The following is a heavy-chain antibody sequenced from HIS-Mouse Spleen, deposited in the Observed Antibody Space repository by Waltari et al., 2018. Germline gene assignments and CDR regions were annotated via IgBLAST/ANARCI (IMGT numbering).Heavy chain of an antibody. CDR3: AKASSGWLDY. Sequence: QVQLVESGGGVVQPGRSLRLSCAASGFTFSSYGMHWVRQAPGKGREWGGVLSYDGSNKYESDSVKGRFTISRDNSKNTLYLQMNSLRAEDTAVYYCAKASSGWLDYWGQGTLVTVSS. CDR2: LSYDGSNK. J-gene: IGHJ4*02. CDR1: GFTFSSYG. D-gene: IGHD6-19*01. V-gene: IGHV3-30*18.